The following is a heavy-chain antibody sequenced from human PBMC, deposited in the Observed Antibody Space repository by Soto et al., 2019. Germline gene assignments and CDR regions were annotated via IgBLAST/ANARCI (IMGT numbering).Heavy chain of an antibody. Sequence: EVQLVESGGGLVQPGGSLRLSCAVSGLTFNRHWMSWVRQAPGKGLEWVANIKEDGSDEYYVDSVRGRFTISRDNVRDSLFLQMNILRAEDTAMYFCLSHPRISVQGYWGQGTLVTVSS. CDR3: LSHPRISVQGY. D-gene: IGHD2-21*01. J-gene: IGHJ4*02. V-gene: IGHV3-7*05. CDR2: IKEDGSDE. CDR1: GLTFNRHW.